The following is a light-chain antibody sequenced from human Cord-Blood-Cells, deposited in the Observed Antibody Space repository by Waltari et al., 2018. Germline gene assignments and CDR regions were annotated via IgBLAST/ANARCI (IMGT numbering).Light chain of an antibody. CDR1: QSISSY. J-gene: IGKJ2*03. V-gene: IGKV1-39*01. CDR3: QQSYSTPYS. Sequence: DIRLPQTPSSLSASVGALLPITCRASQSISSYLNWYQQKPGKAPRLLIYAASKLHTGVPSRFSGSGSGTDFTLTISSLEPEDFATYYCQQSYSTPYSFGQGTKLEIK. CDR2: AAS.